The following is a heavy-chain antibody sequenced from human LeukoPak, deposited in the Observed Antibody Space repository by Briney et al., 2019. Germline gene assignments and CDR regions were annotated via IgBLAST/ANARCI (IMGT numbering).Heavy chain of an antibody. Sequence: SETLSLTCGVDGGSFSSYSWSWLRQPPGKGLEWIGEINHSGSTNYNPSLKSRVTISVDTSKNQFSLKLSSVTAADTAVYYCAKSNGYGLVDIWGQGTMVTVSS. CDR2: INHSGST. V-gene: IGHV4-34*01. CDR3: AKSNGYGLVDI. D-gene: IGHD3-10*01. J-gene: IGHJ3*02. CDR1: GGSFSSYS.